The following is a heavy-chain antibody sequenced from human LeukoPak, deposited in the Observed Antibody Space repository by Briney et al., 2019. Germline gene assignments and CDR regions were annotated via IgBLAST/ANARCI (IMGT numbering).Heavy chain of an antibody. J-gene: IGHJ4*02. V-gene: IGHV4-59*01. Sequence: SETLSLTCTVSGGSISSYYWSWIRQPPGKGLEWIGYIYYSGSTNYNPSLKSRVTISVDTSKNQFSLKLSSVTAADTAVYYCARDSGRGGTFDYWGQGTLVTVSS. CDR2: IYYSGST. CDR3: ARDSGRGGTFDY. CDR1: GGSISSYY. D-gene: IGHD1-26*01.